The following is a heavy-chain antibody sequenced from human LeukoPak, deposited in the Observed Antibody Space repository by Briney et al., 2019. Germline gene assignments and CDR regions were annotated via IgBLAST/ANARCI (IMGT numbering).Heavy chain of an antibody. D-gene: IGHD3-22*01. J-gene: IGHJ4*02. CDR1: GGSISSSSYY. Sequence: SETLSLTCTVSGGSISSSSYYWGWIRQPPGKGLEWIGSIYYSGSTYYNPSLKSRVTISVDTSKNQFSLKLSSVTAADTAVYYCARYGGYSVDSWGQGTLVTVSS. CDR3: ARYGGYSVDS. CDR2: IYYSGST. V-gene: IGHV4-39*01.